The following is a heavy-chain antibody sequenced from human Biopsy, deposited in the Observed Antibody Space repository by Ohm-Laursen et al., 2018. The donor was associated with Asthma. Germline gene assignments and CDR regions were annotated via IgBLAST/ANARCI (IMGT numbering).Heavy chain of an antibody. D-gene: IGHD3-9*01. CDR3: ARTYYDFLTGQVKDVFGV. CDR1: GYNFISFA. CDR2: VNTGNGDT. Sequence: SVTVSCKASGYNFISFAIHWARQAPGQRLEWMGWVNTGNGDTKYSQKFQGRVTITRETSASTAYMELRSLRSEDTATYYRARTYYDFLTGQVKDVFGVWGQGTMVTVSS. V-gene: IGHV1-3*04. J-gene: IGHJ3*01.